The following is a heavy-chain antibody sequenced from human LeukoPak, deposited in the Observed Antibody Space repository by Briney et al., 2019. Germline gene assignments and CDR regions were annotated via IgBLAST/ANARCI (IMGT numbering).Heavy chain of an antibody. CDR3: AREGLPYSGDH. CDR2: IKGDGSEI. J-gene: IGHJ4*02. V-gene: IGHV3-7*01. CDR1: GFSFSTYW. Sequence: PGGSLRLSCAASGFSFSTYWMRWARQTPGKGLEWVANIKGDGSEINYVDSVKGRFTISRDNAKNSLSLQMNSLTADDTGVYYCAREGLPYSGDHWGQGTQVTVSS. D-gene: IGHD4-11*01.